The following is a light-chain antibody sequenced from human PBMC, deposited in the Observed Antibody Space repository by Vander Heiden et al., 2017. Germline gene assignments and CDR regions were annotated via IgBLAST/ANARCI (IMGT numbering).Light chain of an antibody. V-gene: IGKV3-11*01. CDR2: DAS. CDR1: QSISDN. J-gene: IGKJ1*01. CDR3: QQRSKWPRT. Sequence: EIVLTQSPATLPLSPGERATLPCRASQSISDNLAWYQQKPGQAPRLLIYDASNRATGIPARFSGSGSGTDFTLTISSLEPEDFAVYHCQQRSKWPRTFGQGTKVEIK.